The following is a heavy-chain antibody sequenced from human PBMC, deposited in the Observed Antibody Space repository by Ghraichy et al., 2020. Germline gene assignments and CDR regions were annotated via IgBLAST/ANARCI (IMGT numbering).Heavy chain of an antibody. D-gene: IGHD4-11*01. CDR1: GGSISSGGYY. Sequence: SETLSLTCTVSGGSISSGGYYWSWIRQHPGKGLEWIGYIYYSGSTYYNPSLKSRVTISVDTSKNQFSLKLSSVTAADTAVYYCARGLVKGYSNTYYYYYYMDVWGKGTTVTVSS. CDR3: ARGLVKGYSNTYYYYYYMDV. V-gene: IGHV4-31*03. J-gene: IGHJ6*03. CDR2: IYYSGST.